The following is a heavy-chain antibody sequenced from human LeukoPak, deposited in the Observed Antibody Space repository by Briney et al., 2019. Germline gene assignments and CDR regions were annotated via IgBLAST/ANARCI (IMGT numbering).Heavy chain of an antibody. CDR3: ARCRVATTGPDY. Sequence: SQTLSLTCTVSGGSISSGGYYWSWIRQHPGKGLEWIGYIYYSGSTYYNPSLKSRVTISVDTSKNQFSLKLSSVTAADTAVYYCARCRVATTGPDYWGQGTLVTVSS. V-gene: IGHV4-31*03. CDR2: IYYSGST. CDR1: GGSISSGGYY. D-gene: IGHD5-12*01. J-gene: IGHJ4*02.